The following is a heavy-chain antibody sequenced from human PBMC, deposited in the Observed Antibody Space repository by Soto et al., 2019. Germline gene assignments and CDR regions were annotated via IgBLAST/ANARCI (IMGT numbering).Heavy chain of an antibody. J-gene: IGHJ4*02. CDR2: IYSSGNT. V-gene: IGHV4-59*08. CDR1: GGSISSSF. D-gene: IGHD4-17*01. Sequence: QVQLQESGPGLVKPSETLSLTCTVSGGSISSSFWNWVRQPPGKGLEWIGYIYSSGNTNYNPSLKSGATMSVDTSKNQFPLKLSSVTAADTAVYYCASHKVYGDYHFDYWGQGTLVTVSS. CDR3: ASHKVYGDYHFDY.